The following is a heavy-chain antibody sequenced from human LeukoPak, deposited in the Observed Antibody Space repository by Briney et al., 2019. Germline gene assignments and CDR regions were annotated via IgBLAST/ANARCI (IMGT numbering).Heavy chain of an antibody. Sequence: SETLSLTCTVSDYSISSGYYWGWIRQPPGKGLEWIGNLYHSGSTYYNPSLKSRVTISVDTSKNQFSPKLTSVSAADTAVYFCARGAGGWAGYFDYWGQGTLVTVSS. CDR3: ARGAGGWAGYFDY. V-gene: IGHV4-38-2*02. CDR2: LYHSGST. D-gene: IGHD6-19*01. J-gene: IGHJ4*02. CDR1: DYSISSGYY.